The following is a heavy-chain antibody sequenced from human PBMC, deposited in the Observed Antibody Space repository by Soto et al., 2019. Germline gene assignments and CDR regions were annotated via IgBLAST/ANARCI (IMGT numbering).Heavy chain of an antibody. V-gene: IGHV3-30*18. D-gene: IGHD3-9*01. CDR1: GFTFSSYG. Sequence: PGGSLRLSCAASGFTFSSYGMHWVRQAPGKGLEWVAVISYDGSNKYYADSVKGRFTISRDNSKNTLYLQMNSLRAEDTAVYYCAKDAQLRYFDWWEDLDYWGQGTLVTVSS. CDR2: ISYDGSNK. J-gene: IGHJ4*02. CDR3: AKDAQLRYFDWWEDLDY.